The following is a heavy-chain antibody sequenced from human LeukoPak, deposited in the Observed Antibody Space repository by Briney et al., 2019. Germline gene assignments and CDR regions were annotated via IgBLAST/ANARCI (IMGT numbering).Heavy chain of an antibody. J-gene: IGHJ4*02. CDR3: ARDRRAAVDY. D-gene: IGHD6-13*01. Sequence: SETLSLTCAVYGGSFSGYYWSWIRQPPGKGLEWIGEINHSGSTNYNPSLKSRVTISVDTSKNQFSLKLSSVTAADTAVYYCARDRRAAVDYWGQGTLVTVSS. CDR2: INHSGST. CDR1: GGSFSGYY. V-gene: IGHV4-34*01.